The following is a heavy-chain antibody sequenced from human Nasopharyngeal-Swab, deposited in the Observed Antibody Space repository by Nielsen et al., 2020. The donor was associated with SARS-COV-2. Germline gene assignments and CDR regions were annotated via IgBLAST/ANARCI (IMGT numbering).Heavy chain of an antibody. V-gene: IGHV4-34*01. J-gene: IGHJ4*02. D-gene: IGHD3-3*01. CDR1: GGSFSGYY. CDR2: INHSGST. Sequence: GSLRLSCAVYGGSFSGYYWSWIRQPPGKGLEWIGEINHSGSTNYNPSLKSRVTISVDTSKNQFSLKLSSVTAADTAVYYCARGLWSGSPFDYWGQGTLVTASS. CDR3: ARGLWSGSPFDY.